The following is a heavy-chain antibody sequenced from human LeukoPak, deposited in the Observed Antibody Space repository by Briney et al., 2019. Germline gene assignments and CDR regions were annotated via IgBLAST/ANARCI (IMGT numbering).Heavy chain of an antibody. J-gene: IGHJ4*02. V-gene: IGHV3-11*01. CDR2: ISSSGSTI. CDR3: ARVQPHYYDSSGYPPDY. CDR1: GFTFSDYY. D-gene: IGHD3-22*01. Sequence: GGSLRLSCTASGFTFSDYYMSWIRQAPGKGLEWVSYISSSGSTIYYADSVKGRFTISRDNAKNSLYLQMNSLRAEDTAVYYCARVQPHYYDSSGYPPDYWGQGTLVTVSS.